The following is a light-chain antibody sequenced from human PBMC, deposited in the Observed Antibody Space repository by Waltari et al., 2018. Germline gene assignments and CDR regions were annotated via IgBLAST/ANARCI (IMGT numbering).Light chain of an antibody. J-gene: IGLJ2*01. Sequence: SSELTQDPAVSVAMGQTVTITCQGNGLSLYYASWYQQRPGQAPILIMYDKNNRPSGVPDRFSCSNSDNTASLTITGAQAEDEASYYCHSRDASGVGGSFGGGTKLTVL. CDR1: GLSLYY. CDR3: HSRDASGVGGS. V-gene: IGLV3-19*01. CDR2: DKN.